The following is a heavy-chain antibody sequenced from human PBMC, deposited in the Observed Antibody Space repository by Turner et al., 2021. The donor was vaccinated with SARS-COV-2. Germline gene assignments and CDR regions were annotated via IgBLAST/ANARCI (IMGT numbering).Heavy chain of an antibody. CDR3: VKGDSGSYRVYFDY. J-gene: IGHJ4*02. CDR2: ISNDGSNK. V-gene: IGHV3-30*18. D-gene: IGHD1-26*01. CDR1: GFTFSSLA. Sequence: QVQLVESGGVVGEPGRSLRLSCAASGFTFSSLAMHWVRQGPGKGLDWVAVISNDGSNKYYADSVKGRFTISRDNSKNTLYLQMNSLRAEDTAVYYCVKGDSGSYRVYFDYWGQGTLVTVSS.